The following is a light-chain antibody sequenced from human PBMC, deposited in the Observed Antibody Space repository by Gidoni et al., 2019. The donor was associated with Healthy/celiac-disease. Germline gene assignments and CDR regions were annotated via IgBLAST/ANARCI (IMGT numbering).Light chain of an antibody. CDR3: QQYGSSPTWT. V-gene: IGKV3-20*01. J-gene: IGKJ1*01. CDR2: GAS. Sequence: IVLTQSPGTLSLSQGESATLSCRASQSVSSSYLAWYQHKPGQAPRLLIYGASSRATGIPDRFSGIVSGTDFTLTISRLEPEDFAVYYCQQYGSSPTWTFGQGTKVEIK. CDR1: QSVSSSY.